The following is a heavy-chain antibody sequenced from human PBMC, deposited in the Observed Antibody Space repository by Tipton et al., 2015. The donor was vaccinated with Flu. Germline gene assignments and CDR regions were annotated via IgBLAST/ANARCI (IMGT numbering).Heavy chain of an antibody. J-gene: IGHJ4*02. D-gene: IGHD6-6*01. CDR2: IYYSGST. CDR1: GGSISSYY. V-gene: IGHV4-59*01. CDR3: ARGNSSSVFGLDY. Sequence: TLSLTCTVSGGSISSYYWSWIRQPPGKGLEWIGYIYYSGSTNYNPSLKSRVTISVDTSKNQFSLKLSSVTAADTAVYYCARGNSSSVFGLDYWGQGTLVTVSS.